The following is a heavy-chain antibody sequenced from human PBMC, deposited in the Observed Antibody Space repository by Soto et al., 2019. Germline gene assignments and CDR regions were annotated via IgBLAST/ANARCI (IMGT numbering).Heavy chain of an antibody. V-gene: IGHV1-18*04. CDR2: ISAYNGNT. CDR3: ARKGAWPYSSGWFVY. D-gene: IGHD6-19*01. Sequence: ASVKVSCKASGYTFTSYGISWVRQAPGQGLEWMGWISAYNGNTDYAQKLQGRVTMTTDTSTSTAYMELRSLRSDDTAVYYCARKGAWPYSSGWFVYWGQGTLVTVS. CDR1: GYTFTSYG. J-gene: IGHJ4*02.